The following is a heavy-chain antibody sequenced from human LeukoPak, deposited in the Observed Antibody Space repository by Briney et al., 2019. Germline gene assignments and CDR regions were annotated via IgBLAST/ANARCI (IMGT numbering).Heavy chain of an antibody. CDR2: ISYDGSNK. D-gene: IGHD6-13*01. CDR1: GFTFSSYG. Sequence: PGGSLRLSCAASGFTFSSYGMHWVRQAPGKGLEWVAVISYDGSNKYYADSVKGRFTISRDNSKNTLYLQMNSLRAEDTAVYYCANIAAVPSFDYWGQGTLVTVSS. V-gene: IGHV3-30*18. J-gene: IGHJ4*02. CDR3: ANIAAVPSFDY.